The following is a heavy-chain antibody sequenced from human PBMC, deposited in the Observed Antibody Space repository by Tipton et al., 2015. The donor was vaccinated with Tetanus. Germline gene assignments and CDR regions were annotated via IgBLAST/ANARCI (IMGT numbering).Heavy chain of an antibody. J-gene: IGHJ2*01. CDR2: IYYSGST. D-gene: IGHD4-23*01. V-gene: IGHV4-59*01. Sequence: TLSLTCTVSGGSISNYYWNWIRQSPGKGLEWLGNIYYSGSTSYNPSLKSRVTISVDTSKNQLSLKLTSVTAADTAVYYCASMTPVDWYFDLWGRGTLVTVSS. CDR1: GGSISNYY. CDR3: ASMTPVDWYFDL.